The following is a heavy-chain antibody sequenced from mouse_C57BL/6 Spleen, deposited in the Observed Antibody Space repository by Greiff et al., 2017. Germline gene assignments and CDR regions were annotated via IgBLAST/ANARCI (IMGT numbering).Heavy chain of an antibody. D-gene: IGHD1-1*01. CDR1: GYAFSSSW. J-gene: IGHJ3*01. Sequence: VQLQQSGPELVKPGASVKISCKASGYAFSSSWMNWVKQRPGKGLEWIGRIYPGDGDTNYNGKFKGKATLTADKSSSTAYMQLSSLTSEASAVYFCARPYYGSTSWFAYWGQGTLVTVSA. V-gene: IGHV1-82*01. CDR3: ARPYYGSTSWFAY. CDR2: IYPGDGDT.